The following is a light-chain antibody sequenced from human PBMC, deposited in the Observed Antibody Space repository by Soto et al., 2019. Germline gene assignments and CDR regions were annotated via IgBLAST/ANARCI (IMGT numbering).Light chain of an antibody. V-gene: IGKV3-11*01. CDR1: QSLSSY. CDR3: QQRSNWPLP. J-gene: IGKJ1*01. CDR2: DAS. Sequence: EIVLTQSPATLSLSPGERATLSCRASQSLSSYLAWYQQKPGQAPRLLIYDASNRATGIPARFSGSGSGTDFTLTIRSLQPEDFAVYYCQQRSNWPLPFGQGTKVQIK.